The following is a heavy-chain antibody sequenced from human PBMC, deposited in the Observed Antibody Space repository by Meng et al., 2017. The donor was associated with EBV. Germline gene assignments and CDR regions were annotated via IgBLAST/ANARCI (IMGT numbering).Heavy chain of an antibody. CDR2: INPNSGGT. Sequence: QVRLVQSGSEVKKPGASVKVSCKASGYTFTGYYMHWVRQAPGQGLEWMGRINPNSGGTNYAQKFQGRVTMTRDTSISTAYMELSRLRSDDTAVYYCARVGIAVAGTGDYWGQGTLVTVSS. V-gene: IGHV1-2*06. CDR3: ARVGIAVAGTGDY. J-gene: IGHJ4*02. D-gene: IGHD6-19*01. CDR1: GYTFTGYY.